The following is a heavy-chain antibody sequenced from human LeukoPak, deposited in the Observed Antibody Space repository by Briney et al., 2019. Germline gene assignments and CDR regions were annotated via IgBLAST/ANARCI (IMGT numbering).Heavy chain of an antibody. CDR2: IWYDGSNK. J-gene: IGHJ3*02. V-gene: IGHV3-33*06. CDR3: AKLRGRGEAGDDFEI. CDR1: GYTFSSYG. D-gene: IGHD6-13*01. Sequence: GGSLRLSCAASGYTFSSYGMHWVRQAPGKGLEWVAVIWYDGSNKYYADSVKGRFTISRDNSKNTLYLQMNSLRAEDTAVYYCAKLRGRGEAGDDFEICGLGTM.